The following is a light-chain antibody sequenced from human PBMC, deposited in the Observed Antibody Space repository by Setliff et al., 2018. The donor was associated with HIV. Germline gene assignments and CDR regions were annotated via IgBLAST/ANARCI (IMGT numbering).Light chain of an antibody. J-gene: IGLJ1*01. CDR1: SNNVGSRD. CDR3: STWDHSLETHV. CDR2: ANS. V-gene: IGLV1-44*01. Sequence: QSVLTQDASVSGTVGQKVTLSCTGNSNNVGSRDVGWYQQISHGGPKTVMFANSLPSGIPDRFSGSKSGTTASLTISGLQDEDEGDYYCSTWDHSLETHVFGTGTKV.